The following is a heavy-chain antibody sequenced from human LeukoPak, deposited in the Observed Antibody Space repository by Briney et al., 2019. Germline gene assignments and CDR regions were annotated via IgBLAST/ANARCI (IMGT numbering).Heavy chain of an antibody. CDR3: ARDGHRRYYYDSSGREDAFDI. Sequence: SVKVSCKASGGTFSSYAIGWVRQAPGQGLEWMGGIIPIFGTANYAQKFQGRVTITADESTSTAYMELSSLRSEDTAVYYCARDGHRRYYYDSSGREDAFDIWGQGTMVTVSS. CDR2: IIPIFGTA. J-gene: IGHJ3*02. V-gene: IGHV1-69*13. CDR1: GGTFSSYA. D-gene: IGHD3-22*01.